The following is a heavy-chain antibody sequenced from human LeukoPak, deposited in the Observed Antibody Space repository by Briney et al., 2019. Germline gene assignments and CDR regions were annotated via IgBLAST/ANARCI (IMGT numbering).Heavy chain of an antibody. CDR2: SSSSGNTI. Sequence: SGGSLRLACAASGFTFSSYEMNWVRQAPGRGLGWVSYSSSSGNTIYYAHSVNGRITITRDNATNSLYLQMNSLRAADTAVYYCAELGITMIGGVWGKGTTVTISS. CDR1: GFTFSSYE. V-gene: IGHV3-48*03. D-gene: IGHD3-10*02. J-gene: IGHJ6*04. CDR3: AELGITMIGGV.